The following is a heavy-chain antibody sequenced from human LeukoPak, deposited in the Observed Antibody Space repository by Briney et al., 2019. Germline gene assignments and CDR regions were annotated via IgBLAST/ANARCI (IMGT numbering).Heavy chain of an antibody. Sequence: ASVKVSCKASGYNFISYGITWVRQAPGQGLEWMGWISTYNGNTNYAQKFQGRVTMTTDTSTSTAYMGLRSLRSDDTALYYCARWVRMTTWFDPWRQGTLVTVSS. CDR2: ISTYNGNT. V-gene: IGHV1-18*01. D-gene: IGHD4-17*01. CDR1: GYNFISYG. J-gene: IGHJ5*02. CDR3: ARWVRMTTWFDP.